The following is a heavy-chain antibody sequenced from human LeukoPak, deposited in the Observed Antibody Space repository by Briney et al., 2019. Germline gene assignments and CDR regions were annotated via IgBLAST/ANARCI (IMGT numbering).Heavy chain of an antibody. CDR2: IKHDGSEK. CDR3: ATPLDYYDRSDSHQGGD. V-gene: IGHV3-7*03. Sequence: PGGSLRLSCVASGFSFNNYRMTWVRQAPGKGLEWVANIKHDGSEKNYVDSVKGRFTISRDNAKNSLYLQMNSLRAEDTAVYYCATPLDYYDRSDSHQGGDWGQGTLVTVSS. J-gene: IGHJ4*02. CDR1: GFSFNNYR. D-gene: IGHD3-22*01.